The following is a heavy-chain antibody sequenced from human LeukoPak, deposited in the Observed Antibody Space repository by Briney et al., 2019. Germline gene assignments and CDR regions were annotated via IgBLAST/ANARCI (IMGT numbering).Heavy chain of an antibody. V-gene: IGHV1-18*01. CDR1: GYTFTNSD. Sequence: GASVKVSCRASGYTFTNSDITWVRQAPGQGLEWMGRISTSNGDTNYAAKLQGRATVTTDTSTSTVYMELGSLAFDDTAVYFCARDPYHRLGPPLDLWGQGTLVTVSS. J-gene: IGHJ5*02. CDR2: ISTSNGDT. CDR3: ARDPYHRLGPPLDL. D-gene: IGHD1-14*01.